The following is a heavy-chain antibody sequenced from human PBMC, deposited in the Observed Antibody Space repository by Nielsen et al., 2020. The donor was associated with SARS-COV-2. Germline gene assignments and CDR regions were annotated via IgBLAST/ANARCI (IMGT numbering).Heavy chain of an antibody. V-gene: IGHV1-69*13. CDR3: ARDRGVATILRIYYYYMDV. J-gene: IGHJ6*03. CDR2: IIPIFGTA. Sequence: SVKVSCKASGGTFSSYATSWVRQAPGQGLEWMGGIIPIFGTANYAQKFQGRVTITADESTSTAYMELSSLRSEDTAVYYCARDRGVATILRIYYYYMDVWGKGTTVTVSS. D-gene: IGHD5-12*01. CDR1: GGTFSSYA.